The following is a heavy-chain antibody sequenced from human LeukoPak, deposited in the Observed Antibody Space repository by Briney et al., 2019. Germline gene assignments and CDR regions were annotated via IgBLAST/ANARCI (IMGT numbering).Heavy chain of an antibody. J-gene: IGHJ1*01. Sequence: QPGGSLRLSCAASGFTFSNYAMSWVRQAPGKGLEWISAISAGGDSTYYTDSVKGRFTISRDNSKNTLYLQMNSLRAEDTAVYYCAKDLTAGGSGRTQHWGQGTLVTVSS. CDR2: ISAGGDST. CDR1: GFTFSNYA. V-gene: IGHV3-23*01. D-gene: IGHD3-16*01. CDR3: AKDLTAGGSGRTQH.